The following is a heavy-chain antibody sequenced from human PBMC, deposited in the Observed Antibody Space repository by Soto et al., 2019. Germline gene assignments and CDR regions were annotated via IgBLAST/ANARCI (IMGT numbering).Heavy chain of an antibody. CDR3: AAYSDLDY. CDR2: IIPVFGTA. V-gene: IGHV1-69*01. D-gene: IGHD4-17*01. Sequence: QVQLVQSGAEVKKPGSSVKVSCKASGGTFSSYAINWVRQAPGQGLEWMGGIIPVFGTANYAQNFQGRVTFTVDESTNTVYMELSSLRSGDTAVYYCAAYSDLDYWGQGTLVTVSS. CDR1: GGTFSSYA. J-gene: IGHJ4*02.